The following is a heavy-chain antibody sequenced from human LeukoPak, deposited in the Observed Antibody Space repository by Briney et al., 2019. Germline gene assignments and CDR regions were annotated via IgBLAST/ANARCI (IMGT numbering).Heavy chain of an antibody. Sequence: ASVKVSCKASGYTFTSYGISWVRQAPGQGLEWMGIINPSGGSTTYAQKFQGRVNMTRDTSTSIAYMEVSSLRSEDTAVYYCARDESRYGDYGPPYFDYWGQGTPVTVSS. D-gene: IGHD4-17*01. CDR1: GYTFTSYG. V-gene: IGHV1-46*01. CDR2: INPSGGST. J-gene: IGHJ4*02. CDR3: ARDESRYGDYGPPYFDY.